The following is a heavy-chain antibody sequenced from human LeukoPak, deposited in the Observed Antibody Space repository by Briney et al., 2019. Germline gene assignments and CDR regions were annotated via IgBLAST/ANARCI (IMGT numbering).Heavy chain of an antibody. CDR1: GGSISSSSYY. CDR2: IYYSGST. J-gene: IGHJ4*02. Sequence: SETLSLTCTVSGGSISSSSYYWGWIRQPPGKGLEWIGSIYYSGSTYYNPSLKSRVTISVDTSKNQLSLKLSPVTAADTAVYYCASARTSSRSWFTFDYWGQGILVTVSS. D-gene: IGHD6-13*01. V-gene: IGHV4-39*01. CDR3: ASARTSSRSWFTFDY.